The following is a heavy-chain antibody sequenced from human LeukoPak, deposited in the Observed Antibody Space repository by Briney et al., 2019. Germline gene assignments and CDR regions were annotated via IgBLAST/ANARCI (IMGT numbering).Heavy chain of an antibody. CDR2: IYYSGST. V-gene: IGHV4-31*03. Sequence: PSETLSLTCTVSGGSISSGGYYWSWNRQHPGKGLEWIGYIYYSGSTYYNPSLKSRVTISVDTSKNQFSLKLSSVTAADTAVYYCARDHGLYGSGSYYSYFDYWGQGTLVTVSS. D-gene: IGHD3-10*01. J-gene: IGHJ4*02. CDR1: GGSISSGGYY. CDR3: ARDHGLYGSGSYYSYFDY.